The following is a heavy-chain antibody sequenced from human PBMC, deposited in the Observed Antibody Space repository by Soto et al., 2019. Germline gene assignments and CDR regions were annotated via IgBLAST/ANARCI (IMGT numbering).Heavy chain of an antibody. V-gene: IGHV3-23*01. CDR3: AKVFRGGYHGSGTDRYYYGMDV. D-gene: IGHD3-10*01. CDR2: ISGSGGST. CDR1: GFTFSSYA. J-gene: IGHJ6*02. Sequence: EVQLLESGGGLVQPGGSLRLSCAASGFTFSSYAMSWVRQAPGKGLEWVSAISGSGGSTYYADSVKGRFTISRDNSKNTLYLQMNSLRAEDTAVYYCAKVFRGGYHGSGTDRYYYGMDVWGQGTTVTVSS.